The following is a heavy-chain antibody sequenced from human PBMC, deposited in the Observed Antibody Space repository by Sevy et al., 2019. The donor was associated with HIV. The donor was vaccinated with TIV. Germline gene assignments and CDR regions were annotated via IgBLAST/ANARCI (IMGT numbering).Heavy chain of an antibody. D-gene: IGHD3-22*01. CDR2: ISVYNGKI. CDR3: ARRGAFDFDTSGFLSP. V-gene: IGHV1-18*01. Sequence: ASVKVSCKASGYTFTSFGISWVRQAPGQGLEWVGWISVYNGKINYAQNFQGRVTMTTDTSTRTVYMELKSLRSDDTAVYYCARRGAFDFDTSGFLSPWGQGTLVTVSS. J-gene: IGHJ5*02. CDR1: GYTFTSFG.